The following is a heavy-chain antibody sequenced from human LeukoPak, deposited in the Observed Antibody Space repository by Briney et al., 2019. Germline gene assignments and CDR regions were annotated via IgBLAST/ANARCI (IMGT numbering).Heavy chain of an antibody. J-gene: IGHJ4*02. CDR2: IKQDGSEK. CDR1: GFTFSIYS. D-gene: IGHD3-3*01. Sequence: GGSLRLSCAASGFTFSIYSVTWVRQAPGKGLEWVANIKQDGSEKYYVDSVKGRFTISRDNAKNSLYLQVNSLRAEDTAVYYCARLYDFWSGYYRDYWGQGTLVTVSS. V-gene: IGHV3-7*01. CDR3: ARLYDFWSGYYRDY.